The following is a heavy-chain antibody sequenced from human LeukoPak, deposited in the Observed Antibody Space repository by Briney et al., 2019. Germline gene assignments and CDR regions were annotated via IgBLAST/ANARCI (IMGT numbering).Heavy chain of an antibody. CDR2: INPDGSEK. D-gene: IGHD6-13*01. CDR1: GFTFRTSW. Sequence: GGSLRLSCGASGFTFRTSWMNWVRQAPGKGLEWVASINPDGSEKYSVDSVKGRFTISRDNAKNSLYLQMDSLRAEDTAVYFCARVGALSSSWLLYWGQGTLVTVSS. J-gene: IGHJ4*02. CDR3: ARVGALSSSWLLY. V-gene: IGHV3-7*01.